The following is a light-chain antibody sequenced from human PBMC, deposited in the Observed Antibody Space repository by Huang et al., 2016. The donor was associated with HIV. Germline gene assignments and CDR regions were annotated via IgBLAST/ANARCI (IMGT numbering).Light chain of an antibody. CDR1: QTISSH. CDR2: AAS. J-gene: IGKJ3*01. Sequence: DIQMTQSPSSVSASVGDTVTFTCRASQTISSHLNWYQQKPGKAPKRLIYAASSLESGVPSRFSGSGSGTDFTLTISTLQPEDFGTYYCQQSFTTPITFGPGTRV. V-gene: IGKV1-39*01. CDR3: QQSFTTPIT.